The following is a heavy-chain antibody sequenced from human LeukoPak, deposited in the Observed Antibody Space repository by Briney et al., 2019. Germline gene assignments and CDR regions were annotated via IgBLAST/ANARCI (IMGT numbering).Heavy chain of an antibody. CDR3: ARTGITVAPPFDY. CDR1: GFTFSSYW. Sequence: GGSLRLSCVASGFTFSSYWMSWVRQAPGKGLEWVSSISSSSSYIYYADSVKGRFTISRDNAKNSLYLQMTSLRAEDTAVYYCARTGITVAPPFDYWGQGTLVTVSS. D-gene: IGHD4-23*01. J-gene: IGHJ4*02. V-gene: IGHV3-21*01. CDR2: ISSSSSYI.